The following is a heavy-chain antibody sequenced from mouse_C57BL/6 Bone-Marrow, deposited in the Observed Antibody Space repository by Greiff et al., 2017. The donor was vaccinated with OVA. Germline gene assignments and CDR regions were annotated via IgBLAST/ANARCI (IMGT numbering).Heavy chain of an antibody. Sequence: VHLVESGPGLVAPSQSLSITCTVSGFSLTSYGVHWVRQPPGKGLEWLVVIWSDGSTTYNSALKSRLSISKDNSKSQVFLKMNSLQTDDTAMYYCASLDYDYDGYAMGYWGQGTSVSVSS. D-gene: IGHD2-4*01. CDR1: GFSLTSYG. CDR2: IWSDGST. J-gene: IGHJ4*01. CDR3: ASLDYDYDGYAMGY. V-gene: IGHV2-6*03.